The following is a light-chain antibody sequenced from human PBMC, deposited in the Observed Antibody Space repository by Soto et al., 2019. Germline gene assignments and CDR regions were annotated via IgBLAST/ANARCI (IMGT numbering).Light chain of an antibody. CDR3: SAYTTTSTLI. V-gene: IGLV2-14*01. CDR1: SSDVGGYVY. Sequence: QSVLTQPASVSGSPGQSVTISCTGTSSDVGGYVYVSWYQQHPGTAPKLMLYEVNNRPSGVSNRFSGSKSGNTASLIISGLQTEDEADYYCSAYTTTSTLIFGTGTKVTVL. CDR2: EVN. J-gene: IGLJ1*01.